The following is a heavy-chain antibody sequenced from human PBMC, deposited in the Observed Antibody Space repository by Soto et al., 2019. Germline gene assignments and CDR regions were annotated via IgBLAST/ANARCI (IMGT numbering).Heavy chain of an antibody. D-gene: IGHD6-13*01. V-gene: IGHV3-15*07. J-gene: IGHJ6*02. CDR1: GFTFSNAW. CDR3: TTDGIAAAGNLYYYYGMVV. Sequence: GGSLRLSCAASGFTFSNAWMNWVRQAPGKGLEWVGRIKSKTDGGTTDYAAPVKGRFTISRDDSKNTLYLQMNSLKTEDTAVYYCTTDGIAAAGNLYYYYGMVVWGQGTTVTVSS. CDR2: IKSKTDGGTT.